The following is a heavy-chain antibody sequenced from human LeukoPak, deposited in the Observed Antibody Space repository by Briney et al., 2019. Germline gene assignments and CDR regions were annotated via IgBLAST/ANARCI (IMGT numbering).Heavy chain of an antibody. V-gene: IGHV1-18*01. CDR3: AREIEQWLVRYLDY. CDR2: LSAYNGNT. Sequence: ASVKVSCKASGYTFTSYGISWVRQAPGQALEWIGWLSAYNGNTNYAQKLQCRVTMTTDTSTSTAYMELRSLRSDDTAVYYCAREIEQWLVRYLDYWGQGTLVTVSS. D-gene: IGHD6-19*01. CDR1: GYTFTSYG. J-gene: IGHJ4*02.